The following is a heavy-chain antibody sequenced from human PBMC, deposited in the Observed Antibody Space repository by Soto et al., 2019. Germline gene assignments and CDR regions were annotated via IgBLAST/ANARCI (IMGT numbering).Heavy chain of an antibody. CDR3: AKNSGYNTMVGYFDY. D-gene: IGHD5-12*01. V-gene: IGHV4-59*08. J-gene: IGHJ4*02. CDR1: GGSISSYY. CDR2: IYYSGNT. Sequence: PSETLSLTCTVSGGSISSYYWSWIRQPPGKGLEWIGYIYYSGNTNYNPSLKSRVTISVDTSKNQFSLKLSSVTAADTAVYYCAKNSGYNTMVGYFDYWGQGTLVTVSS.